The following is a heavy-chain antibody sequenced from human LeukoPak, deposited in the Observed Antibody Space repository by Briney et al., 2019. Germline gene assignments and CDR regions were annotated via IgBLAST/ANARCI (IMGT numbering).Heavy chain of an antibody. CDR1: GGSFSGYY. CDR2: INHSGST. Sequence: TSETLSLTCAVYGGSFSGYYWSWIRQPPGKGLEWIGEINHSGSTNYNPSLKSRVTISVDTSKNQFSLKLSSVTAANTAVYYCARMGLGYFDYWGQGTLVTVSS. V-gene: IGHV4-34*01. J-gene: IGHJ4*02. D-gene: IGHD3-10*01. CDR3: ARMGLGYFDY.